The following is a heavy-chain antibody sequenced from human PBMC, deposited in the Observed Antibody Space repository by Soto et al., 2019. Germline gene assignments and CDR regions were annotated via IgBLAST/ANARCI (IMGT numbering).Heavy chain of an antibody. Sequence: ASGKVSCKASGYTFTSYAMHWVRQAPGQRLEWMGWINAGNGNTKYSQKFQGRVTITRDTSASTAYMELSSLRSEDTAVYYCARGLIPYGGNSNYYYYYGMDVWGQGTTVNVSS. V-gene: IGHV1-3*01. CDR3: ARGLIPYGGNSNYYYYYGMDV. CDR1: GYTFTSYA. D-gene: IGHD4-17*01. CDR2: INAGNGNT. J-gene: IGHJ6*02.